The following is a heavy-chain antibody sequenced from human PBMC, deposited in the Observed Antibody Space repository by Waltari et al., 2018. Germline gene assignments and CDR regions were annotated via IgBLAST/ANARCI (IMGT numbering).Heavy chain of an antibody. V-gene: IGHV3-7*01. CDR3: ARDWSGSGRGINY. Sequence: VESGGGLVQPGGSLRLSCAASGFTFSTYWMSWVRQAPGKGVGGVANIKSEGGEKLYVDSVRGRFTISRDNAKTSRSLQRSTLRDEDTGRYYCARDWSGSGRGINYWGQGTLVTVSS. CDR2: IKSEGGEK. D-gene: IGHD3-3*01. J-gene: IGHJ4*02. CDR1: GFTFSTYW.